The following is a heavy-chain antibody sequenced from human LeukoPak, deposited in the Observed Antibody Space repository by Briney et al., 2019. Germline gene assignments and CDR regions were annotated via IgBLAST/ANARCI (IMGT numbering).Heavy chain of an antibody. Sequence: SVKVSCKASGGTFSSYAISWVRQAPGQGLEWMGGIIPIFGTANYAQKFQGRVTITTDESTSTAYMELSSLRSEDTAVYYCARGGYGDYVGPSFDYWGQGTLVTVSS. J-gene: IGHJ4*02. CDR2: IIPIFGTA. V-gene: IGHV1-69*05. CDR3: ARGGYGDYVGPSFDY. CDR1: GGTFSSYA. D-gene: IGHD4-17*01.